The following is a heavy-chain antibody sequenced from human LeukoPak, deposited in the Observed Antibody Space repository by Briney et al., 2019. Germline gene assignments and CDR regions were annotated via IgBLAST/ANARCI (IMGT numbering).Heavy chain of an antibody. CDR2: INPNSGGT. D-gene: IGHD3-22*01. Sequence: ASVKVSCKASGYTFTGYYMHWVRQAPGQGLEWIGRINPNSGGTNYAQKFQGRVTMTRDTSISTAYMELSRLRSDDTAVYYCASTYYYDSSGYYESGRGYWGQGTLVTVSS. CDR3: ASTYYYDSSGYYESGRGY. J-gene: IGHJ4*02. V-gene: IGHV1-2*06. CDR1: GYTFTGYY.